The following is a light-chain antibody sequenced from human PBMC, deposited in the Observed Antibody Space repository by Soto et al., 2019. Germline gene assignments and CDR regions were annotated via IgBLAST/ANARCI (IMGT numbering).Light chain of an antibody. V-gene: IGLV1-40*01. Sequence: QSVLTQPPSVSVAPGQRVTISCTGSSSNIGAGSDVHWYQQLPGTAPKLLIYGNSNRPSGVPDRFSGSKSGTSASLAITGLQAEEEAGYYCQSYDSSLSGYVVFGGGTKLTVL. J-gene: IGLJ2*01. CDR1: SSNIGAGSD. CDR3: QSYDSSLSGYVV. CDR2: GNS.